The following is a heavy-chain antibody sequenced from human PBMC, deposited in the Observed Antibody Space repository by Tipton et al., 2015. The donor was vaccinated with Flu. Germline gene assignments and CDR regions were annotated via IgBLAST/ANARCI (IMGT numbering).Heavy chain of an antibody. CDR3: ARRTFSNYVSEPKNWFDI. CDR1: GDSIGYPYY. Sequence: TLSLTCSVSGDSIGYPYYWGWIRQPPGKGLEWIGNIHRSGNAYYNPSLKSRVTMSVDSSKNQFSLRLTSVTAADTAVYFCARRTFSNYVSEPKNWFDIWGQGTLVTVSS. J-gene: IGHJ5*02. D-gene: IGHD4-11*01. CDR2: IHRSGNA. V-gene: IGHV4-38-2*01.